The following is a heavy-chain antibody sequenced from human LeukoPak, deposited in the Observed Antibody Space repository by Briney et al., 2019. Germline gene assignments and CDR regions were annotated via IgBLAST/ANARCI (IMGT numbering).Heavy chain of an antibody. J-gene: IGHJ4*02. Sequence: KPSETLSLTCTVSGGSISSYYWSWIRQPPGKGLEWIGYIYYSGSTNYNPSLKSRVTISVDTSKNQFSLKLSSVTAADTAVYYCARRGITGTFDYWGQGTLVTVSS. V-gene: IGHV4-59*08. CDR3: ARRGITGTFDY. CDR2: IYYSGST. CDR1: GGSISSYY. D-gene: IGHD1-20*01.